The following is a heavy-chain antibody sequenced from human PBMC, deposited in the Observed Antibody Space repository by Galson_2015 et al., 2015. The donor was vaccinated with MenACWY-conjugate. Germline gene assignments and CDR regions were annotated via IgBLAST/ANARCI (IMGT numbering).Heavy chain of an antibody. J-gene: IGHJ3*01. D-gene: IGHD1-1*01. CDR2: IWFDRST. CDR3: VRDRGRPDAFDV. CDR1: GFTFSRYA. Sequence: SLRLSCAASGFTFSRYAMHWVRQAPGKGLEWVAVIWFDRSTTYADSVRGRFTISRDNAKNTLYLQMNSLRADDTAVYYRVRDRGRPDAFDVWGQGTMVIVSS. V-gene: IGHV3-33*01.